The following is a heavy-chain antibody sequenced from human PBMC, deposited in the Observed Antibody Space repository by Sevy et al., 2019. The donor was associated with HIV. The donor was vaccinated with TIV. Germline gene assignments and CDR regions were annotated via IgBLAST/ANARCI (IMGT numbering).Heavy chain of an antibody. CDR3: AREVCTKPHDY. CDR2: LSFGCGKI. CDR1: GFDFSIYS. Sequence: GGSLRLSCAASGFDFSIYSMSWVRQAPGKGLEWVSTLSFGCGKINYADSVKGRFTISRDNSKSSVYLQMNNMRVEDTAVYHCAREVCTKPHDYWGQGTLVTVSS. V-gene: IGHV3-23*01. J-gene: IGHJ4*02. D-gene: IGHD2-8*01.